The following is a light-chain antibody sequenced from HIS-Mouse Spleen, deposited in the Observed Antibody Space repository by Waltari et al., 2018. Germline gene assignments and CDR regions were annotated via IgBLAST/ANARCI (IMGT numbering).Light chain of an antibody. V-gene: IGLV4-69*01. CDR2: LNSDGSH. Sequence: QLVLTQSPSASASLGASVKLTCTLSSGHSSYAIAWHQQQPEKGPQYLMKLNSDGSHSKGDGIPDRFSGSSSGAERYLTISSLQSEDEADYYCQTWGPVVFGGGTKLTVL. CDR1: SGHSSYA. CDR3: QTWGPVV. J-gene: IGLJ2*01.